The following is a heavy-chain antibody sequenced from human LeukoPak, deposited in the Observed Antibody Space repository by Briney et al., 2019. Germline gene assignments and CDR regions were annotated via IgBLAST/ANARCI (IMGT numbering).Heavy chain of an antibody. J-gene: IGHJ4*02. CDR1: GFTFSSYA. D-gene: IGHD6-19*01. Sequence: PGGSLRLSCAASGFTFSSYAMSWVRQAPGKGLEWVSSISSTGRGTYYADSVKGRLTISRDSSKNTLSLQMNSLRAEDTAIYYCAKRDSSDWYSLDYWGQGTLVTVSS. V-gene: IGHV3-23*01. CDR2: ISSTGRGT. CDR3: AKRDSSDWYSLDY.